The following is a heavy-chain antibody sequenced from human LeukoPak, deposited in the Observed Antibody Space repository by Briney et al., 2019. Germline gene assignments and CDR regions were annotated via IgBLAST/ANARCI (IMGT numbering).Heavy chain of an antibody. J-gene: IGHJ4*02. D-gene: IGHD3-10*01. CDR1: GFTFDDYA. V-gene: IGHV3-9*01. Sequence: GGSLRLSCAASGFTFDDYAMHWVRQAPGKGLEWVSGISWNSGSIGYADSVKGRFTISRDNAKNSLYLQMNSLRAEDTALYYCAKDMEPYYYGSGSYEFDYWGQGTLVTVSS. CDR2: ISWNSGSI. CDR3: AKDMEPYYYGSGSYEFDY.